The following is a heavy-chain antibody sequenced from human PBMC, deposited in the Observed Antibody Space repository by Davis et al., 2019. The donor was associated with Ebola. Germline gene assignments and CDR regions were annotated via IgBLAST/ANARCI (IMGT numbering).Heavy chain of an antibody. J-gene: IGHJ4*02. Sequence: SGPTLVTPTQTLTLTCTFSGFSLSTSGMCVSWIRQPPGKALEWLALIDWDDDKYYSTSLKTRLTISKDTSKNQVVLTMTNMDPVDTATYYCARILTYYYGSGSYYNIIDYWGQGTLVTVSS. CDR2: IDWDDDK. CDR1: GFSLSTSGMC. D-gene: IGHD3-10*01. V-gene: IGHV2-70*01. CDR3: ARILTYYYGSGSYYNIIDY.